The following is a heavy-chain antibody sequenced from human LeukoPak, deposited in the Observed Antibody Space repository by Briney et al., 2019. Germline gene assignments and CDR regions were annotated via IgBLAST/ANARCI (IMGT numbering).Heavy chain of an antibody. J-gene: IGHJ5*02. CDR1: GFTFSSYG. CDR3: AKATPDNWFDT. V-gene: IGHV3-33*06. CDR2: IWYDGSNK. Sequence: PGGSLRLSCAASGFTFSSYGMHWVRQAPGKGLEWVAVIWYDGSNKYYADSVKGRFTISRDNSKNTLYLQMNSLRAEDTAVYYCAKATPDNWFDTWGQGTLATVSS.